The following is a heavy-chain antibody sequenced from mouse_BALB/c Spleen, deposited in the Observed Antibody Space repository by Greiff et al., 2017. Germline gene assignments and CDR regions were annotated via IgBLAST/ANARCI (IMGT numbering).Heavy chain of an antibody. CDR3: ARGITTASYFDY. CDR2: INPSSGYT. CDR1: GYTFTSYT. V-gene: IGHV1-4*02. J-gene: IGHJ2*01. Sequence: VKLMESAAELARPGASVKMSCKASGYTFTSYTMHWVKQRPGQGLEWIGYINPSSGYTEYNQKFKDKTTLTADKSSSTAYMQLSSLTSEDSAVYYCARGITTASYFDYWGQGTTLTVSS. D-gene: IGHD1-2*01.